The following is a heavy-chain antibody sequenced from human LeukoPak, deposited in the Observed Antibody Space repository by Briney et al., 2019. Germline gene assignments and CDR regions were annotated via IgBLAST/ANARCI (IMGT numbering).Heavy chain of an antibody. Sequence: PSETLSLTCTVSGGSITSSSYYWGWIRQPPGKGLEWIGSVRYSGTTYYNPSLKSRVTISVDTSKNQFYLKLSSVTAADTAVYYCASPLFGGVIVRRDYWGQGTLVTVSS. J-gene: IGHJ4*02. D-gene: IGHD3-16*02. CDR1: GGSITSSSYY. CDR2: VRYSGTT. V-gene: IGHV4-39*07. CDR3: ASPLFGGVIVRRDY.